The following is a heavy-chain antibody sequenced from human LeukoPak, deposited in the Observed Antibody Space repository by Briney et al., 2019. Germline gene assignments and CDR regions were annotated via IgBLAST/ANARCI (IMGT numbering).Heavy chain of an antibody. CDR2: IYYSGST. J-gene: IGHJ3*02. Sequence: SETLSLTCAVYGGSISSYYWSWIRQPPGKGLEWIGYIYYSGSTNYNPSLKSRVTISVDTSKNQFSLKLSSVTAADTAVYYCARLLGGNSRDAFDIWGQGTMATVSS. CDR1: GGSISSYY. D-gene: IGHD4-23*01. CDR3: ARLLGGNSRDAFDI. V-gene: IGHV4-59*08.